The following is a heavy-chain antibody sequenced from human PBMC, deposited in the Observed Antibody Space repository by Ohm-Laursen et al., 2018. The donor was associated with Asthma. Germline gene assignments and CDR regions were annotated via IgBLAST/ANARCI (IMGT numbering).Heavy chain of an antibody. CDR3: ARVVGALKYYYGMDV. CDR2: IYYSGST. Sequence: TLSLTCTVSGGSISSGGYYWSWIRQHPGKGLEWIGYIYYSGSTYYNPSLKSRVTISVDTSKNQFSLKLSSVTAADTAVYYCARVVGALKYYYGMDVWGQGTTVTVSS. D-gene: IGHD1-26*01. V-gene: IGHV4-31*03. CDR1: GGSISSGGYY. J-gene: IGHJ6*02.